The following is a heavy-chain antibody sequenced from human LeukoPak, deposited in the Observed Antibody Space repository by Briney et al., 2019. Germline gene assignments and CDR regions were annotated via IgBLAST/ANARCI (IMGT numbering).Heavy chain of an antibody. Sequence: GGSLRLSCAASGFTFSSYAMSWVRQAPGKGLEWVAFIRYDGSNKYYADSVKGRFTISRDNSKNTLYLQMNSLRAEDTAVYYCANHRAAYYYGSGSQFDPFDYWGQGTLVTVSS. CDR1: GFTFSSYA. D-gene: IGHD3-10*01. CDR2: IRYDGSNK. CDR3: ANHRAAYYYGSGSQFDPFDY. V-gene: IGHV3-30*02. J-gene: IGHJ4*02.